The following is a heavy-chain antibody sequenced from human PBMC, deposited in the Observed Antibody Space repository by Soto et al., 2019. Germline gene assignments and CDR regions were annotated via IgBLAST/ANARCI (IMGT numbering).Heavy chain of an antibody. CDR1: GDGFSNYG. V-gene: IGHV1-18*01. J-gene: IGHJ4*02. D-gene: IGHD3-22*01. CDR2: ISAYDGQS. Sequence: ASVKVSCKASGDGFSNYGFSWVRQAPGQGLEWMGWISAYDGQSNYTKKFQGRVTMTTDTSSSTAYMELRSLRSDDTAVYYCARVWYYDRSGYYAFVYWGLGTLVTVSS. CDR3: ARVWYYDRSGYYAFVY.